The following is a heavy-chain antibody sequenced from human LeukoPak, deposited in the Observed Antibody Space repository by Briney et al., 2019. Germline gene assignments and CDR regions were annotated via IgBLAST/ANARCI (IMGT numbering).Heavy chain of an antibody. CDR2: ISAYNGNT. V-gene: IGHV1-18*01. Sequence: ASVKVSCKASGYTFTSYGISWVRQAPGQGLEWMGWISAYNGNTNYAQKLQGRVTVTTDTSTSTAYMELRSLRSDDTAVYYCARNSAVVVVAATEPPDYWGQGTLVTVSS. D-gene: IGHD2-15*01. CDR3: ARNSAVVVVAATEPPDY. J-gene: IGHJ4*02. CDR1: GYTFTSYG.